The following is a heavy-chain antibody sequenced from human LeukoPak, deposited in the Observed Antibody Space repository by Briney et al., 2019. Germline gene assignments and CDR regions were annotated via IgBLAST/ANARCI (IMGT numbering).Heavy chain of an antibody. D-gene: IGHD3-16*01. J-gene: IGHJ3*02. V-gene: IGHV4-34*01. CDR1: GGSFSGYY. CDR2: INHSGST. Sequence: SETLSLTCAVYGGSFSGYYWSWIRQPPGKGLEWIGEINHSGSTNYNPSLKSRVTISVDTSKNQFSLKLSSVAAADTAVYYCARDSEFLGEERNAFDIWGQGTMVTVSS. CDR3: ARDSEFLGEERNAFDI.